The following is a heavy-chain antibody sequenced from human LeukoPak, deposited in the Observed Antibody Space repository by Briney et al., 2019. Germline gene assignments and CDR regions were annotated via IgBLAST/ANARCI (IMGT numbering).Heavy chain of an antibody. CDR3: ARDFMYSSSCTGC. Sequence: GGSLRLSCAASGFTFSIYDMNWVRQAPGKGLVWVSRINGDGSSTSYADSVKGRFTISRDNAKNTLYLQMNSLRAEDTAMYYCARDFMYSSSCTGCWGQGTLVTVSS. CDR2: INGDGSST. D-gene: IGHD6-13*01. J-gene: IGHJ4*02. V-gene: IGHV3-74*01. CDR1: GFTFSIYD.